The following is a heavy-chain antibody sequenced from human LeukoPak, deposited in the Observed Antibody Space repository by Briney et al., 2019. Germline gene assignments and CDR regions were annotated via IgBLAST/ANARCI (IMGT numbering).Heavy chain of an antibody. CDR2: ISSSSSYI. V-gene: IGHV3-21*01. CDR3: ARGTMIVAKFFDY. CDR1: GFTFSSYS. Sequence: GGSLRLSCAASGFTFSSYSMNWVRQAPGKGLEWVSSISSSSSYIYYADSVKGRFTISRDNAENSLYLQMNSLRAEDTAVYYCARGTMIVAKFFDYWGQGTLVTVSS. D-gene: IGHD3-22*01. J-gene: IGHJ4*02.